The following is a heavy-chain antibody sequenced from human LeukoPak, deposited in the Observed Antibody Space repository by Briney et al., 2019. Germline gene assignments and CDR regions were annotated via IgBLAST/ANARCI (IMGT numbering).Heavy chain of an antibody. CDR1: GGSFSGYY. D-gene: IGHD4-23*01. CDR3: ARISRGTTVGDNWFDP. CDR2: INHSGSN. Sequence: SETLSLTCAVYGGSFSGYYWIWIRQPPGKGLEWIGEINHSGSNNYHPSLKSRVTITIDTSKQQLSLTLSSVTAADTAVYYCARISRGTTVGDNWFDPWGQGTLVTVSS. V-gene: IGHV4-34*01. J-gene: IGHJ5*02.